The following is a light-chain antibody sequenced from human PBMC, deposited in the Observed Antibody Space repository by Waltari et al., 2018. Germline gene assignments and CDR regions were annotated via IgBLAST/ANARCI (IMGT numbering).Light chain of an antibody. J-gene: IGLJ2*01. CDR2: DVT. CDR3: SSYMDTSAREL. V-gene: IGLV2-14*03. Sequence: QSALTQPASVSGSPGQSITTSCTGTSSDIGSYNYVSWYQQHPGKAPKLIIYDVTKRPSGVSKRFSGSRSGNTASLTISGLQAEDEADYYCSSYMDTSARELFGGGTSLTVL. CDR1: SSDIGSYNY.